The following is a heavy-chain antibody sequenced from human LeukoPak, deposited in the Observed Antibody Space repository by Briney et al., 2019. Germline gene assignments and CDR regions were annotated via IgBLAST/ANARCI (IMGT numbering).Heavy chain of an antibody. Sequence: GGSLRLSCAASGFTFSNYWMTWVRQAPGKGLEWVANIKEDGSEKYYVDSVKGRFTISRDNAKNSLYLQMNSLRAEDTAVYYCAREREYCSSTSCYPAFDIWGQGTMVTVSS. CDR1: GFTFSNYW. D-gene: IGHD2-2*01. CDR3: AREREYCSSTSCYPAFDI. J-gene: IGHJ3*02. V-gene: IGHV3-7*01. CDR2: IKEDGSEK.